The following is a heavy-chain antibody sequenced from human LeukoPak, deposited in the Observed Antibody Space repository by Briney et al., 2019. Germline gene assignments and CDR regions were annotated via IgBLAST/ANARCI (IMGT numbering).Heavy chain of an antibody. CDR3: ASGRLYGYYSHYYMDV. D-gene: IGHD1-1*01. J-gene: IGHJ6*03. Sequence: AGGSLRLSCPASGFDSSNYWMSWVRQAPGKVLEWVANINQDESQKHYVDSVRGRFTISRDSAKNSLFLQMNRLRDEDTAVYFCASGRLYGYYSHYYMDVWGEGTTVTVSS. CDR1: GFDSSNYW. CDR2: INQDESQK. V-gene: IGHV3-7*01.